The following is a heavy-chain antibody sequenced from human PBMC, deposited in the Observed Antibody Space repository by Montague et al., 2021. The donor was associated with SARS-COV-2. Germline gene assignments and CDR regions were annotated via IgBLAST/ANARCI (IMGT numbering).Heavy chain of an antibody. CDR2: IKQDGSEK. D-gene: IGHD3-10*01. CDR1: GFTFSSYW. J-gene: IGHJ6*02. V-gene: IGHV3-7*01. CDR3: ARDGFGELSSYYYYGMDV. Sequence: SLRLSCAASGFTFSSYWMSWVRQAPGKGLEWEANIKQDGSEKYYVDSVKGRFTISRDNAKNSLYLQMNSLRAEDTAVYYCARDGFGELSSYYYYGMDVWGQGATVTVSS.